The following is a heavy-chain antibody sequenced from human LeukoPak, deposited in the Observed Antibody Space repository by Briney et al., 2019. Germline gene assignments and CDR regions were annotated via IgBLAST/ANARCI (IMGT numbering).Heavy chain of an antibody. D-gene: IGHD1-26*01. CDR3: AKKGATTGDFDY. J-gene: IGHJ4*02. CDR1: GFTFSNFL. CDR2: ISGSGGDT. Sequence: HPGGSLRLSCAASGFTFSNFLMTWVSQAPGKGPEWVSAISGSGGDTYYADSVKGRFTISRDNSKNTLYLQMNSLRAEDTAVYYCAKKGATTGDFDYWGQGTLVTVSS. V-gene: IGHV3-23*01.